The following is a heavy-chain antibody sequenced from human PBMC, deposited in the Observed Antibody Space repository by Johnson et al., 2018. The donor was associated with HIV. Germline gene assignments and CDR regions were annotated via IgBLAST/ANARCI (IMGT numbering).Heavy chain of an antibody. CDR1: GFTFSDHY. CDR2: ISSSGSTI. Sequence: QVQLVESGGGLVKPGGSLRLSCAGSGFTFSDHYMSWVRQAPGKGLEWVSFISSSGSTIYYSDSVKGRFTISRDNAKNSLYLQMNSLRAEDTALYYCGRLAFEWELPGGAFDIWGQGTMVTVSS. CDR3: GRLAFEWELPGGAFDI. J-gene: IGHJ3*02. D-gene: IGHD1-26*01. V-gene: IGHV3-11*01.